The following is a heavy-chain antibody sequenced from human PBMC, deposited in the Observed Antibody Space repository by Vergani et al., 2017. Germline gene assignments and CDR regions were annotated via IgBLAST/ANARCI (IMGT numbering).Heavy chain of an antibody. Sequence: QVQLVQSGAEVKKPGASVKVSCKASGYTFTGYYMHWVRQAPGQGLEWMGWINPNSGGTNYAQKFKGRVTMTRDTSISTAYMELSRLRSDDTAVYYCARVRQYQLPNNWFDPWGQGTLVTVSS. V-gene: IGHV1-2*02. CDR2: INPNSGGT. CDR1: GYTFTGYY. CDR3: ARVRQYQLPNNWFDP. J-gene: IGHJ5*02. D-gene: IGHD2-2*01.